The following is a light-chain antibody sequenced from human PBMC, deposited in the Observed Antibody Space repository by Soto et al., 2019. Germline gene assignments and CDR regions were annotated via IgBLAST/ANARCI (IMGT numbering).Light chain of an antibody. CDR2: GAS. V-gene: IGKV3-15*01. J-gene: IGKJ4*01. Sequence: EIVMTQSPATLSVSPGERATLSCSASQSVSSNLAWYQQKPGQPPRLLIYGASTRATGIPARFSGSGSGTEFTLTISSLQSEDFAVYYCQQYNNWPLTFGGGTKVEIK. CDR1: QSVSSN. CDR3: QQYNNWPLT.